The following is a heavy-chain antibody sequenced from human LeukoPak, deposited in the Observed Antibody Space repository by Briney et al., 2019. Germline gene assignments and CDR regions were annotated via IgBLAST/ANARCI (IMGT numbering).Heavy chain of an antibody. CDR1: GGSISSHY. D-gene: IGHD2-2*02. V-gene: IGHV4-59*11. CDR3: ARGSSVVVPAAISGLIFYFDY. CDR2: IYYSGST. Sequence: SETLSLTCTVSGGSISSHYWSWIRQPPGKGLEWIGYIYYSGSTNYNPSLKSRVTISVDTSKNQFSLKLSSVTAADTAVYYCARGSSVVVPAAISGLIFYFDYWGQGTLVTVSS. J-gene: IGHJ4*02.